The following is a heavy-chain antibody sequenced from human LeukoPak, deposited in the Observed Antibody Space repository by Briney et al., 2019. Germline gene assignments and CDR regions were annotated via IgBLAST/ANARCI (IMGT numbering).Heavy chain of an antibody. Sequence: SETLSLTCTVSGGSISSYYWSWIRQPPGKGLEWIGYIYTSGSTNYNPSLKSRVTISVDTSKNQFSLKLSSVTAADTAVYYCARGGVVVAATRRNAFDIWGQGTMVTVSS. CDR3: ARGGVVVAATRRNAFDI. J-gene: IGHJ3*02. D-gene: IGHD2-15*01. CDR2: IYTSGST. V-gene: IGHV4-4*09. CDR1: GGSISSYY.